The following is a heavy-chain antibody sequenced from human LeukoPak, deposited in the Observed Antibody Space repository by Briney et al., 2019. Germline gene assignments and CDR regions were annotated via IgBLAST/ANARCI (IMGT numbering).Heavy chain of an antibody. CDR3: AKDGGWDAFDI. Sequence: PGRSLRLSCAASGFTFSSYAMHWVRQAPGKGLEWVAVISYDGSNKYYADSVKGRFTISRDNSKNTLYLQMNSLRAEDTAVYYCAKDGGWDAFDIWGQGTMVTVSS. CDR2: ISYDGSNK. V-gene: IGHV3-30-3*01. J-gene: IGHJ3*02. D-gene: IGHD3-16*01. CDR1: GFTFSSYA.